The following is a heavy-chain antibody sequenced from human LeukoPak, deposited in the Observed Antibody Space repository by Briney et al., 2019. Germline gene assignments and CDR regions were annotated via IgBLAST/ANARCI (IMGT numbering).Heavy chain of an antibody. CDR1: GGSISSSSYY. CDR2: IYYSGST. J-gene: IGHJ4*02. Sequence: PSETLSLTCTVSGGSISSSSYYWGWIRQPPGKGLEWIGSIYYSGSTYYNPSLKSRVTISVDTSKNQFSLKLSSVTAADTAVYYCARPSGSYYGASYTPWGYFDYWGQGTLVTVSS. V-gene: IGHV4-39*01. D-gene: IGHD1-26*01. CDR3: ARPSGSYYGASYTPWGYFDY.